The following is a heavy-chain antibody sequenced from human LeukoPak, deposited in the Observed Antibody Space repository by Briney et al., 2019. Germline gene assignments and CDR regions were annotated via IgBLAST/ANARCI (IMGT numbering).Heavy chain of an antibody. D-gene: IGHD3-22*01. J-gene: IGHJ4*02. CDR2: IRSKANNYAT. Sequence: GGSLRLSCAASGFTFSGSAMHWVRQASGKGLEWVGRIRSKANNYATAYAASVKGRFTISRDDSKNTAYLQMSSLKAEDTAVYYCTSRSSDDSSGYYAHWGQGTLVTVSS. CDR1: GFTFSGSA. V-gene: IGHV3-73*01. CDR3: TSRSSDDSSGYYAH.